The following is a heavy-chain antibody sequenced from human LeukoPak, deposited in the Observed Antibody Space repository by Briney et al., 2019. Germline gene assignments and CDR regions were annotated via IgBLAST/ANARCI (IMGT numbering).Heavy chain of an antibody. V-gene: IGHV3-74*01. D-gene: IGHD3/OR15-3a*01. CDR2: INNKGTET. CDR3: VRGSFGPDI. Sequence: PGGSLRLSCAASGFTFNSFWMNWVRQGPGKGLVWVSRINNKGTETVYADSVKGRFTISRANAKNTVYLQMNNLRAEDTAIYYCVRGSFGPDIWGQGTMVTVSS. CDR1: GFTFNSFW. J-gene: IGHJ3*02.